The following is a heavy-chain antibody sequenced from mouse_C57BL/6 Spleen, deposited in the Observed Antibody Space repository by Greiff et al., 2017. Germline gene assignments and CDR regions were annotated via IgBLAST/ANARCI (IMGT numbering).Heavy chain of an antibody. J-gene: IGHJ2*01. D-gene: IGHD1-1*01. Sequence: QVQLQQSGPELVKPGASVKLSCKASGYTFTSYDINWVKQRPGQGLEWIGWIYPRDGSTKYNEKFKGKATLTVDTSSSTAYMELHSLTSEDSAVYFCARTSYYYGSSYGDFDDWGQGTTLTVSS. CDR2: IYPRDGST. CDR1: GYTFTSYD. CDR3: ARTSYYYGSSYGDFDD. V-gene: IGHV1-85*01.